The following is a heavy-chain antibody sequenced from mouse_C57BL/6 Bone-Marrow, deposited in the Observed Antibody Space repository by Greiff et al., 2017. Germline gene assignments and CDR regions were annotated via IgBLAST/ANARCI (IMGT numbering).Heavy chain of an antibody. CDR1: GYTFTSYG. J-gene: IGHJ4*01. Sequence: QVQLQQSGAELARPGASVKLSCKASGYTFTSYGISWVKQRTGQGLEWIGEIYPRSGNTYYNEKFKGKATLTADKSSSTAYMDLRSLTSEDSAVXFCTKNRVYAVDYWGQGTSVTV. CDR3: TKNRVYAVDY. CDR2: IYPRSGNT. V-gene: IGHV1-81*01.